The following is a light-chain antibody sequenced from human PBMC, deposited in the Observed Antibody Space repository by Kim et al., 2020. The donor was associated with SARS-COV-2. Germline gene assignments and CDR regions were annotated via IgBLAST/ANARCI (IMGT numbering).Light chain of an antibody. Sequence: EIVLTQSPGTLSLSPGERATLSCRASQSVSSYLAWYQQRPGQAPRLLIYDASNRATGIPARFSGSGSETDFTLTISSLEPGDSAVYYCQQRTSWPPTYTFGQGTKLEI. CDR2: DAS. CDR3: QQRTSWPPTYT. CDR1: QSVSSY. V-gene: IGKV3-11*01. J-gene: IGKJ2*01.